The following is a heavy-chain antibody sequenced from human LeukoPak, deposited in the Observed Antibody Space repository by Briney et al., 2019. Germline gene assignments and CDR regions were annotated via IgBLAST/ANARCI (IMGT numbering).Heavy chain of an antibody. D-gene: IGHD1-26*01. J-gene: IGHJ3*02. CDR2: ISYDGSNK. Sequence: GGSLRLSCAASGFTFSSCAMYWVRQAPGKGLEWVAVISYDGSNKYYADSVKGRFTISRDNAKNTLYLQMNSLRAEDTAVYYCARVGARRDAFDIWGQGTMVTVSS. CDR1: GFTFSSCA. CDR3: ARVGARRDAFDI. V-gene: IGHV3-30*04.